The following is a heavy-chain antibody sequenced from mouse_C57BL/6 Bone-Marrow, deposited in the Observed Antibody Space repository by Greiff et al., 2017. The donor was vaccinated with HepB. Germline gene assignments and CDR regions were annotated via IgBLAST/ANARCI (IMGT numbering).Heavy chain of an antibody. Sequence: EVQLVESGGGLVKPGGSLKLSCAASGFTFSDYGMHWVRQAPEKGLEWVAYISSGSSTIYYADTVKGRFTISRDNAKNTLFLQMTSLRSEDTAMYYCARMYYYGSSPEYFDVWGTGTTVTVSS. V-gene: IGHV5-17*01. D-gene: IGHD1-1*01. CDR3: ARMYYYGSSPEYFDV. CDR2: ISSGSSTI. J-gene: IGHJ1*03. CDR1: GFTFSDYG.